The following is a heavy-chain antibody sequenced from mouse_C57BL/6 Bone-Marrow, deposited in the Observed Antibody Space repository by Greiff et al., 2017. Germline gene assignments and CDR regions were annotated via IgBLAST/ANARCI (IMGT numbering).Heavy chain of an antibody. Sequence: EVQVVESGGGLVQPGGSLKLSCAASGFTFSDYYMYWVRQTPEKRLEWVAYISNGGGSTYYPDTVKGRFTISRDNAKNTLYLQMSRLKSEDTAMYYCARPYYGNYVDYAMDYWGQGTSVTVSS. V-gene: IGHV5-12*01. J-gene: IGHJ4*01. D-gene: IGHD2-1*01. CDR3: ARPYYGNYVDYAMDY. CDR1: GFTFSDYY. CDR2: ISNGGGST.